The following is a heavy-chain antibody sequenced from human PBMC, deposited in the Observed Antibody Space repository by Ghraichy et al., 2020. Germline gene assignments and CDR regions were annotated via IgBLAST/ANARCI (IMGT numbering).Heavy chain of an antibody. J-gene: IGHJ6*02. CDR2: IWYDGSNK. CDR3: ARSTGYCTKGTCKASYYYYGMDV. CDR1: GFTFNNYG. D-gene: IGHD2-8*01. V-gene: IGHV3-33*01. Sequence: GGSLRLSCAASGFTFNNYGIHWVRQAPGKGLEWVAYIWYDGSNKYYADSVRGRFTISRDNFKDTLYLQLNSLRAKDTAVYHCARSTGYCTKGTCKASYYYYGMDVWGQGTTVTVSS.